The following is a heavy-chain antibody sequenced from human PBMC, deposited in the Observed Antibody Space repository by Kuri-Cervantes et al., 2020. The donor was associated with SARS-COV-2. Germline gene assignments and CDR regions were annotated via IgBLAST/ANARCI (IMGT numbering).Heavy chain of an antibody. CDR2: ISSSSSTI. CDR3: ARESGVDWGSDAFDI. V-gene: IGHV3-48*01. Sequence: GGSLRLSCAASGFTFSSYSMNWVRQAPGKGLEWVSYISSSSSTIYYADSVKGRFTISRDNAKNSLYLQMNSLRVEDTAVYYCARESGVDWGSDAFDIWGQGTMVTVSS. CDR1: GFTFSSYS. D-gene: IGHD7-27*01. J-gene: IGHJ3*02.